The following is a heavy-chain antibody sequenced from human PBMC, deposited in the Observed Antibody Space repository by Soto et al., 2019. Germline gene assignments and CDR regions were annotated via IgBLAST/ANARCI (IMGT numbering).Heavy chain of an antibody. CDR1: GFAVRSYY. V-gene: IGHV3-53*01. CDR2: LSNGGTI. CDR3: ARDGYSSSSGY. Sequence: EGSLRLSCAASGFAVRSYYMSWVRQAPGKGLEWVSGLSNGGTIYYADSVKGRFTISRDNSKNTLYLQMNGLRAEDTALYYCARDGYSSSSGYWGERTLVTVSS. D-gene: IGHD6-6*01. J-gene: IGHJ4*02.